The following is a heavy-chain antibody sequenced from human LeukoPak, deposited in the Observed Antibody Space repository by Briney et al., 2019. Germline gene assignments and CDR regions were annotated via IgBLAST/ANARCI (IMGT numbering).Heavy chain of an antibody. CDR1: GFKFDAYA. D-gene: IGHD6-19*01. Sequence: GRSLRLSCAASGFKFDAYAIHWVRQPPGKGLEWVSIISWNGGFMDYADSVKGRFTISRDNVQNSVYLDMNSLRPEDTAFYFCAKVRGTYSSGFYFDSWGRGTLVTVSS. J-gene: IGHJ4*02. V-gene: IGHV3-9*01. CDR2: ISWNGGFM. CDR3: AKVRGTYSSGFYFDS.